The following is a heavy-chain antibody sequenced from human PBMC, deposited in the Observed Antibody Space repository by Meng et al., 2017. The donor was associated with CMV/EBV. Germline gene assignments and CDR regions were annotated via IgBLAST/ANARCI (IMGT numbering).Heavy chain of an antibody. V-gene: IGHV1-69*02. CDR3: ARGYCSSTSCSAPDY. Sequence: SVKVSCKASGGTFSSYTISWVRQAPGQGLEWMGRIIPILGIANYAQKFQGRVTITADRSTSTAYMELSSLRSEDTAVYYCARGYCSSTSCSAPDYWGQGTLVTVSS. CDR1: GGTFSSYT. J-gene: IGHJ4*02. D-gene: IGHD2-2*01. CDR2: IIPILGIA.